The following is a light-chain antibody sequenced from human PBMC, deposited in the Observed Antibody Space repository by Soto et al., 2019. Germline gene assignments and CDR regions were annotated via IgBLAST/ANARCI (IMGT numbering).Light chain of an antibody. V-gene: IGLV2-14*01. J-gene: IGLJ2*01. CDR3: TSYTSSSSVV. CDR1: GSDIGGYNY. Sequence: QSALTQPASVSGSPGQSITISCTGTGSDIGGYNYVSWYQQHPGKAPKVMIYEVSNRPSGVSNRFSASKSGNTASLTISGXXXXXXXXYYCTSYTSSSSVVFGGGTKLTVL. CDR2: EVS.